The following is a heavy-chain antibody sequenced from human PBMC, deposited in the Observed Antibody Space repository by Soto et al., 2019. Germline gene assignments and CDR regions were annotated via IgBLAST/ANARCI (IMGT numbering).Heavy chain of an antibody. D-gene: IGHD5-12*01. CDR1: GFRLRSYG. CDR2: ISYDGSNK. CDR3: AKDLVATMNYYYMDV. J-gene: IGHJ6*03. Sequence: GGSLRLSCAASGFRLRSYGVHWVRQTPGKGLEWVAVISYDGSNKYYADSVKGRFTISRDNSKNTLYLQMNSLRAEDTAVYYCAKDLVATMNYYYMDVWGKGTTVTVSS. V-gene: IGHV3-30*18.